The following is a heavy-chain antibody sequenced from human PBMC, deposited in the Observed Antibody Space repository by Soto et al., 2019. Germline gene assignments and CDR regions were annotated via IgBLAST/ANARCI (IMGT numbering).Heavy chain of an antibody. V-gene: IGHV3-23*01. D-gene: IGHD3-22*01. J-gene: IGHJ4*02. CDR3: AKDHPVIEVVKVFEY. CDR1: GFSFSSYA. CDR2: ISGSGTKT. Sequence: GGSLRLSCSASGFSFSSYAMSWLRQAPGKGLDWVSAISGSGTKTHYADSVKGRFTISRDNSKNTLYLQMNSLRAEDTAVYYCAKDHPVIEVVKVFEYWGRGALVTVSS.